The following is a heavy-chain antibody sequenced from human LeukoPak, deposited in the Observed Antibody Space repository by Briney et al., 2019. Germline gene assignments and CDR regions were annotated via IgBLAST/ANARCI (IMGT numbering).Heavy chain of an antibody. J-gene: IGHJ6*03. CDR2: INPQSGGT. CDR1: GYTFTRYY. Sequence: GASVKVSCKASGYTFTRYYIHWVRQAPGQGLEWMGWINPQSGGTGFARKYQARVTMTRDTSIKTAYMELSSLRSGDTAVYFCARDPGYFVDSTVITPYYYMDVWGKGTAVTVSS. CDR3: ARDPGYFVDSTVITPYYYMDV. V-gene: IGHV1-2*02. D-gene: IGHD2-15*01.